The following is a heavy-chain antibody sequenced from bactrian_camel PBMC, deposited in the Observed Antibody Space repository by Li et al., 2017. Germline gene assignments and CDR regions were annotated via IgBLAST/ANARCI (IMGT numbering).Heavy chain of an antibody. Sequence: HVQLVESGGGSTLAGGSVRLSCAASGYTFNTYSWFRQAPGKEREGVAAIDTGDGSTYYLNSVEGRFTISHDDAKNTLYLQMNSLKSEDTALYYCVSSWSIYEYTYWGQGTQVTVS. CDR1: GYTFNTYS. V-gene: IGHV3S1*01. CDR3: VSSWSIYEYTY. D-gene: IGHD5*01. CDR2: IDTGDGST. J-gene: IGHJ4*01.